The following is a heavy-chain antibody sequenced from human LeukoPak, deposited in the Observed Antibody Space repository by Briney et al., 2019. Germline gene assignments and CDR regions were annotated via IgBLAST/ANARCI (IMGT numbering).Heavy chain of an antibody. CDR1: GLTFSGSA. D-gene: IGHD6-13*01. V-gene: IGHV3-73*01. Sequence: PGGSLRLSCAASGLTFSGSALHWVRQASGKGLEWVGRIRSTANGYATAYAASVKGRFTISRDDSKNTAYLQMNSLRAEYAAVYYCAKARPPIAAAGYYFDYWGQGTLVTVSS. J-gene: IGHJ4*02. CDR2: IRSTANGYAT. CDR3: AKARPPIAAAGYYFDY.